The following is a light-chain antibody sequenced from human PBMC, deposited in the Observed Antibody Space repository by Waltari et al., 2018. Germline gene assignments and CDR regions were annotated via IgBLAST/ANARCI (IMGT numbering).Light chain of an antibody. CDR1: QGIRNF. CDR3: QQYHTNPLT. J-gene: IGKJ4*01. V-gene: IGKV1-NL1*01. Sequence: DIQMTQSPSSLSASVGDRVTISCRASQGIRNFLVWYHLQRGNAPKLLLYEASRLQRGVPSRFSVSGSGTDYTLTISSLQPEDFGTYYCQQYHTNPLTFGGGTKVEI. CDR2: EAS.